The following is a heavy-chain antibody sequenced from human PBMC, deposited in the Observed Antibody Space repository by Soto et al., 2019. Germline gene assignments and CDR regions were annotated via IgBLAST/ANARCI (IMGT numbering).Heavy chain of an antibody. D-gene: IGHD6-19*01. Sequence: LRLSCAASGFNFGVFGMHWVRQAPGKGLEWLSVLSYEGSEEYYADSVRGRFTISRDNSKNTLFLQMDSLRVDDTGVYYCALTRRSSLLEVAGPGFEYWGQGTLVTVSS. CDR2: LSYEGSEE. J-gene: IGHJ4*02. CDR3: ALTRRSSLLEVAGPGFEY. V-gene: IGHV3-30*03. CDR1: GFNFGVFG.